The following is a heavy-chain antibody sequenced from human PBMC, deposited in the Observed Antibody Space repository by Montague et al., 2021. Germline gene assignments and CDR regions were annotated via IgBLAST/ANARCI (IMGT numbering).Heavy chain of an antibody. D-gene: IGHD2-2*01. J-gene: IGHJ4*02. Sequence: CAISGDSDGSEDARWRWDRQSPERELQCEGGRYYRSERNNDYAESVKSRITIDPDTSKHQFSLHLNSVTPEDTAVYYCARIPVGSKYYFDFWGQGTLVTVSS. CDR2: RYYRSERNN. CDR3: ARIPVGSKYYFDF. V-gene: IGHV6-1*01. CDR1: GDSDGSEDAR.